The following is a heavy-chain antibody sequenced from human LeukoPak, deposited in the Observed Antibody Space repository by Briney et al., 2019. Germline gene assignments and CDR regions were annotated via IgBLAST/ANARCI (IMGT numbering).Heavy chain of an antibody. CDR3: ARGIAAAGTVDGAFDI. V-gene: IGHV1-2*06. Sequence: ASVKVSCKASGYTFTGYYMHWVRQAPGQGLEWMGRINPNSGGTNYAQKFQGRVTMTRDTSISTAYMELSRPRSDDTAVYYCARGIAAAGTVDGAFDIWGQGTMVTVSS. CDR2: INPNSGGT. J-gene: IGHJ3*02. CDR1: GYTFTGYY. D-gene: IGHD6-13*01.